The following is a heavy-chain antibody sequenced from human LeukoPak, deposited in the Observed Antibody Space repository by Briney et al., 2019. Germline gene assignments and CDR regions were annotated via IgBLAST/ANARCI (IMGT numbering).Heavy chain of an antibody. CDR1: GGTFSSYA. CDR2: IIPIFGTA. V-gene: IGHV1-69*13. D-gene: IGHD3-22*01. J-gene: IGHJ4*02. Sequence: SVKVSCKASGGTFSSYAISWVRQAPGQGLEWMGGIIPIFGTANYAQKFQGRVTITADESTSTAYVELSSLRSEDTAVYYCARDYRRYYYDSSGYSPYYFDYWGQGTLVTVSS. CDR3: ARDYRRYYYDSSGYSPYYFDY.